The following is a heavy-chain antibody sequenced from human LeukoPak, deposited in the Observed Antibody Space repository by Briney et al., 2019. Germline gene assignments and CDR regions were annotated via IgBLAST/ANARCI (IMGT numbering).Heavy chain of an antibody. J-gene: IGHJ4*02. CDR2: INHSGST. V-gene: IGHV4-34*01. CDR3: AGGLWFGESIDY. D-gene: IGHD3-10*01. Sequence: SETLSLTCAVYGGSFSGYYWSWIRQPPGEGVEWIGEINHSGSTNYNPSLKSRVTISVDTSKNQFSLKLSSVTAADTAVYYCAGGLWFGESIDYWGQGTLVTVSS. CDR1: GGSFSGYY.